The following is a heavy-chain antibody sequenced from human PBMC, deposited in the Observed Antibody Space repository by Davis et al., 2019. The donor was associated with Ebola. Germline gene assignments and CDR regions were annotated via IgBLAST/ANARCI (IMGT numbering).Heavy chain of an antibody. CDR3: AGRPERGYFPFHY. V-gene: IGHV3-23*01. CDR2: ISGSGGST. J-gene: IGHJ4*02. CDR1: GFTFSSYA. D-gene: IGHD3-22*01. Sequence: PGGSLRLSCAASGFTFSSYAMSWVRQAPGKGLEWVSAISGSGGSTYYADSVKGRFTISRDNSKNTLDLQMNSLRAEDTAVYYCAGRPERGYFPFHYWGQGTLVTVSS.